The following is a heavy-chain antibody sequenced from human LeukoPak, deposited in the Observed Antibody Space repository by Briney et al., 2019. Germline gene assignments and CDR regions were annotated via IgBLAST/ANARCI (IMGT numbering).Heavy chain of an antibody. D-gene: IGHD3-10*01. J-gene: IGHJ4*02. Sequence: GGSLRLSCAASGFTFSNYGMHWVRQAPGKGLEWVSAISGSGGSTYYADFVKGRFTISRDNSKNTLYLQMNSLRAEDTAVYYCAKAANYYGSGSYLLDYWGQGTLVTVSS. V-gene: IGHV3-23*01. CDR3: AKAANYYGSGSYLLDY. CDR1: GFTFSNYG. CDR2: ISGSGGST.